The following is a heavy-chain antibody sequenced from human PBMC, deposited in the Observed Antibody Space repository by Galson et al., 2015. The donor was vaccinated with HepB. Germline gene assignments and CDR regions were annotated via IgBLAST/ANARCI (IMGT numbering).Heavy chain of an antibody. J-gene: IGHJ6*03. CDR1: GGTFSSYA. V-gene: IGHV1-69*13. D-gene: IGHD6-6*01. Sequence: SVKVSCKASGGTFSSYAISWVRQAPGQGLEWMGGIIPIFGTANYAQKFQGRVTITADESTSTAYMELSSLRSEDTAVYYCARGPWVSSSASSPRRSDYYYYMDVWGKGTTVTVSS. CDR3: ARGPWVSSSASSPRRSDYYYYMDV. CDR2: IIPIFGTA.